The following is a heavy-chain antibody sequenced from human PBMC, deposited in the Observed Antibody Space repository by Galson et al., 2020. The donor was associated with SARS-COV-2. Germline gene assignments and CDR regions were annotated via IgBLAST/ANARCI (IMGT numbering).Heavy chain of an antibody. CDR1: GGSISSGGYY. Sequence: ETSEPLSLTCTVSGGSISSGGYYWSWIRQPPGKGLEWIGYIYYSGSTYYTPSLKSRVTISVDTSKHQFSLKLSSVTAADTAVYYCARVRTTMIVVVITSDAFDIWGQGTMVTVSS. V-gene: IGHV4-31*03. D-gene: IGHD3-22*01. CDR3: ARVRTTMIVVVITSDAFDI. CDR2: IYYSGST. J-gene: IGHJ3*02.